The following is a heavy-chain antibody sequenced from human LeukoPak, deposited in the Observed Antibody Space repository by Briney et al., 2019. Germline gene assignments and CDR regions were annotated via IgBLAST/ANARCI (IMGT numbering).Heavy chain of an antibody. D-gene: IGHD2-2*01. CDR1: GFTFSSYA. V-gene: IGHV3-23*01. Sequence: GGSLRLSCAASGFTFSSYAMSWVRQAPGKGLEWVSSISTSGVTFYAESVRGRFTISRDNAKNSLYLQMSDLRAEDTSVYYCARDYNYCSSGRCSDAFDIWGQGTMVTVSS. J-gene: IGHJ3*02. CDR2: ISTSGVT. CDR3: ARDYNYCSSGRCSDAFDI.